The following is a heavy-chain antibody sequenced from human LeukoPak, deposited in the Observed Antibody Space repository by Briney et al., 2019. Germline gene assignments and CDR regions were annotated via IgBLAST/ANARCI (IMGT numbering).Heavy chain of an antibody. D-gene: IGHD3-10*01. CDR2: INPSGGST. CDR3: ASTGYYGSGSDAFDI. Sequence: ASVKVSCKASGYTFTSYYMHWVRQAPGQGLEWMGIINPSGGSTSYAQKFQGRVTMTRDMSTSTVYMELSSLRSEDTAVYYCASTGYYGSGSDAFDIWGQGTMVTVSS. V-gene: IGHV1-46*01. J-gene: IGHJ3*02. CDR1: GYTFTSYY.